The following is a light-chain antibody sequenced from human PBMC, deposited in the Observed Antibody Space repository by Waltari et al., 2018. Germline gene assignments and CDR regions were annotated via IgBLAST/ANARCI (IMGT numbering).Light chain of an antibody. CDR1: HDISNY. CDR2: DDS. CDR3: QQFDNLVYT. V-gene: IGKV1-33*01. Sequence: DIQMTQSPSSLSASVGDRVTITCQASHDISNYLNWYQQKPGKAPKLRIYDDSNLETGVPSRFSGSGSGTDFSFTISSLQPEDIATYYCQQFDNLVYTFGQGTKLEIK. J-gene: IGKJ2*01.